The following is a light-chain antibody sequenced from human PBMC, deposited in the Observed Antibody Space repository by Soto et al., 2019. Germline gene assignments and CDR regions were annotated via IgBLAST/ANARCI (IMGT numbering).Light chain of an antibody. CDR2: GAS. J-gene: IGKJ1*01. Sequence: EIVMTQSPATLSVSPGERATLSCRASQSVSSNLAWYQQKPGQAPRLIIYGASTRATGIPARFSGSGSGTEFTLTISSLQSEDFAVYYCQQYNNWPPTWTFGQGTKMDIK. CDR1: QSVSSN. CDR3: QQYNNWPPTWT. V-gene: IGKV3-15*01.